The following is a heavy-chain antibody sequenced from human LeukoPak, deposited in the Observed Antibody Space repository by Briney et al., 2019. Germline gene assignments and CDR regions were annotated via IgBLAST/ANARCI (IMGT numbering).Heavy chain of an antibody. CDR3: ARGRIAVAAFYYFDY. Sequence: SETLSLTCTVSGGSISSYYWSWIRQPAGKGLEWIGRIYTSGSTNYNPSLKSRVTMSVDTSKNQFSLKLSPVTAADTAVYYCARGRIAVAAFYYFDYWGQGTLVTVSS. V-gene: IGHV4-4*07. CDR1: GGSISSYY. J-gene: IGHJ4*02. D-gene: IGHD6-19*01. CDR2: IYTSGST.